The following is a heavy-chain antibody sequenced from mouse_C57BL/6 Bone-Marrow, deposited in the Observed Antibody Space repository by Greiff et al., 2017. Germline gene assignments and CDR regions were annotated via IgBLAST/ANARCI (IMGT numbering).Heavy chain of an antibody. J-gene: IGHJ4*01. CDR2: ISSGGSYT. V-gene: IGHV5-6*01. CDR3: ARHGNYGRSAMDY. D-gene: IGHD2-1*01. Sequence: DVQLVESGGDLVKPGGSLKLSCAASGFTFSSYGMSWVRQTPDKRLEWVATISSGGSYTYYPDSVKGRFTISRDNAKNTLYLQMSSLKSEDTAMYYCARHGNYGRSAMDYWGQGTSVTVSS. CDR1: GFTFSSYG.